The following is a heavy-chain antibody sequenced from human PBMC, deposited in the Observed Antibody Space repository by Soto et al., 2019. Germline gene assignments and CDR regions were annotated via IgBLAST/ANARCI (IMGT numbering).Heavy chain of an antibody. D-gene: IGHD3-10*01. CDR3: ASGLILWFGELSRRGGYYYYMDV. CDR1: GGSFSGYQ. CDR2: INDSGNI. J-gene: IGHJ6*03. V-gene: IGHV4-34*01. Sequence: QVQLQQWGAGLLKPSETLSLTCAVYGGSFSGYQWSWIRQTPGKGLEWIGEINDSGNINYNPSLKSRVTLLIDTPKKQISLKLSSVTAADTAVYYCASGLILWFGELSRRGGYYYYMDVWGKGTTVTVSS.